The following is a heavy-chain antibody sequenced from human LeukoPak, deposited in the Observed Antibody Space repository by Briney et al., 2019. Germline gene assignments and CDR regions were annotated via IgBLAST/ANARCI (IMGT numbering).Heavy chain of an antibody. J-gene: IGHJ6*04. V-gene: IGHV3-53*01. CDR3: ATDLVVPAATAALDYYYGSDV. Sequence: GGSLRLSCAASGFTVSSNYMSWVRQAPGKGLGWVSVIYSGGSTYYADSVKGRFTISRDNSQNTLYLQMNSLRAEDPAVYYCATDLVVPAATAALDYYYGSDVWGKGTKVTVSS. D-gene: IGHD2-2*01. CDR2: IYSGGST. CDR1: GFTVSSNY.